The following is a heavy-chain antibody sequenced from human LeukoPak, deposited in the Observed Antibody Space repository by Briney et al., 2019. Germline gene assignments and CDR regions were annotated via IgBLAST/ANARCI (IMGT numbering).Heavy chain of an antibody. J-gene: IGHJ4*02. CDR2: IWYDGSNK. CDR1: GFTFSSYG. D-gene: IGHD3-3*01. CDR3: AKAGRDFWSGYPYYFDY. V-gene: IGHV3-33*06. Sequence: PGGSLRLSCAASGFTFSSYGMHWVRQAPGKGLEWVAVIWYDGSNKYYADSVKGRFTISRDDSKNTLYLQMNSLRAEDTAVYYCAKAGRDFWSGYPYYFDYWGQRTLVTVSS.